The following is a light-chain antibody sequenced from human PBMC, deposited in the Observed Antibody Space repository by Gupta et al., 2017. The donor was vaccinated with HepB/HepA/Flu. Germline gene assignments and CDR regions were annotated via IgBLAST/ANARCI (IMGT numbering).Light chain of an antibody. V-gene: IGKV3-11*01. CDR2: YAS. J-gene: IGKJ5*01. CDR3: QQRRNWPLT. Sequence: EIVLTQSPATLSLSPGERATLSCRASQNINSYLAWYQQKPGQAPRLLIYYASTRATGIPARFSGSGSGTDFTLTISSLEAEDFAAYYCQQRRNWPLTFGQGTRLEIK. CDR1: QNINSY.